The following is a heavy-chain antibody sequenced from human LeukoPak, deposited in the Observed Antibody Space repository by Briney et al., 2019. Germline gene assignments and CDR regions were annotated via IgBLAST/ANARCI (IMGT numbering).Heavy chain of an antibody. CDR3: AGRRGSLSIIAVDY. V-gene: IGHV4-39*01. CDR1: GGSISGSSYY. Sequence: KPSETLSLTCTVSGGSISGSSYYWGWIRQPPGKGLEWIGSIYYSGSTYYNPSLKSRVTISVDTSKNQFSLKLSSVTAADTAVYYCAGRRGSLSIIAVDYWGQGTLVTVSS. CDR2: IYYSGST. D-gene: IGHD6-13*01. J-gene: IGHJ4*02.